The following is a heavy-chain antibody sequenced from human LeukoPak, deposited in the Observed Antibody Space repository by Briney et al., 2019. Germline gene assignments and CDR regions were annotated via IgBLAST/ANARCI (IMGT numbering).Heavy chain of an antibody. J-gene: IGHJ2*01. CDR1: RFTFSSST. D-gene: IGHD6-13*01. V-gene: IGHV3-13*01. Sequence: PGGSLRLSCAASRFTFSSSTMNWVRHATGKGLEWVSGIGTAGEIYYPGSVKGRFTISRENAKNSLYLQMNSLRAGDTAVYYCARAAYSSTWYSRYFDLWGRGTLVTVSS. CDR3: ARAAYSSTWYSRYFDL. CDR2: IGTAGEI.